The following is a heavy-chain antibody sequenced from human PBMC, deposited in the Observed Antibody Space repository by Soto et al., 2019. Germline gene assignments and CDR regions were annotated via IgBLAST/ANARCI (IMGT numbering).Heavy chain of an antibody. D-gene: IGHD2-21*01. CDR3: ASNLGRVMTDY. V-gene: IGHV4-30-4*01. Sequence: QVQLQESGPGLVKPSQTLSLTCNVSGASISSGEYYWSWIRQPPGKGLEWIGYIYYSGSTYYNPSLRSRATLSGDTSKDQYTLKVGSVTAADTAVYYCASNLGRVMTDYWGQVTLISVSS. J-gene: IGHJ4*02. CDR2: IYYSGST. CDR1: GASISSGEYY.